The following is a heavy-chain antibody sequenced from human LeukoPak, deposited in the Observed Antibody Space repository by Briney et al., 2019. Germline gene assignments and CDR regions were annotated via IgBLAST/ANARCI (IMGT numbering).Heavy chain of an antibody. CDR3: ARTTRYYYGP. Sequence: PGGSLRLSCAASGFTVSSNYMSRVRQAPGKGLEWVSVIYSGGSTYYADSVKGRFTISRDNSKNTLYLQMNSLRAEDTAVYYCARTTRYYYGPWGRGTLVTVSS. CDR1: GFTVSSNY. D-gene: IGHD3-10*01. J-gene: IGHJ5*02. V-gene: IGHV3-53*01. CDR2: IYSGGST.